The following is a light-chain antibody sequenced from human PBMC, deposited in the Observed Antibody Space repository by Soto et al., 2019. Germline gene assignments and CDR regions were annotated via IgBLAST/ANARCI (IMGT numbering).Light chain of an antibody. V-gene: IGLV1-44*01. CDR1: SSNIGTNT. J-gene: IGLJ3*02. Sequence: QSALTQPPSASGTPGQRVTISCSGSSSNIGTNTVNWYQQLPGTAPKLLIYSNHQRPSGVPDRFSGSKSGTSASLAISGLQSEDEADYYCAAWDDSLSGWVFGGGTKVTVL. CDR3: AAWDDSLSGWV. CDR2: SNH.